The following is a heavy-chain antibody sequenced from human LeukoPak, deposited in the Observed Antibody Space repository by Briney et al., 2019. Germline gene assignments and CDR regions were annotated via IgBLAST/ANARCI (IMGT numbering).Heavy chain of an antibody. CDR1: GYTLTGYY. V-gene: IGHV1-2*02. J-gene: IGHJ3*02. CDR3: ATLAATDAFDI. CDR2: INPNRGGT. Sequence: ASVKVSCKASGYTLTGYYMYWVRQAPGQGLEWMGWINPNRGGTNYAQKFQGRVTMTRDTSISTAYMELSRLRSDDTAVYYCATLAATDAFDIWGQGTMVTVSS. D-gene: IGHD6-13*01.